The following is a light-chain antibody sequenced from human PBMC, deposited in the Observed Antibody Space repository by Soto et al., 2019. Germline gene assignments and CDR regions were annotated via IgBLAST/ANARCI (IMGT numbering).Light chain of an antibody. CDR1: QIVSSSY. Sequence: EIRLTQSPGTLSFSPGDRATLSCRASQIVSSSYLAWYQQKPGQAPRLLMYGASNRATGIPDRFSGSGSGTDFTLTISGLEPEDFAVYYCQQYVSSPRTFGQGTKV. J-gene: IGKJ1*01. CDR2: GAS. CDR3: QQYVSSPRT. V-gene: IGKV3-20*01.